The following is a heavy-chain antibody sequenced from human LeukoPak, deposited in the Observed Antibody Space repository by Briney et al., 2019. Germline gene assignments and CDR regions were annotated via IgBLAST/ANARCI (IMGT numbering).Heavy chain of an antibody. CDR2: IIPILGIA. V-gene: IGHV1-69*04. D-gene: IGHD3-10*01. CDR1: GYTFTSYG. Sequence: SVKVSCKASGYTFTSYGISWVRQAPGQGLEWMGRIIPILGIANYAQKFQGRVTITADKSTSTAYMELSSLRSEDTAVYYCARGEIGELISSCDYWGQGTLVTVSS. J-gene: IGHJ4*02. CDR3: ARGEIGELISSCDY.